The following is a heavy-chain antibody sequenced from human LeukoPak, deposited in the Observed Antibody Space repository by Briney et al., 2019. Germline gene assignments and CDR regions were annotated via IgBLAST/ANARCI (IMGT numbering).Heavy chain of an antibody. D-gene: IGHD6-13*01. J-gene: IGHJ4*02. CDR2: ISSSSSYM. V-gene: IGHV3-21*01. CDR1: GFTFSSYA. Sequence: GGSLRLSCAASGFTFSSYAMHWVRQAPGKGLEWVSSISSSSSYMYYADSVKGRFTISRDNAKNSLYLQMNSLRAEDTAVYYCARDEAAAGTFDYWGQGTLVTVSS. CDR3: ARDEAAAGTFDY.